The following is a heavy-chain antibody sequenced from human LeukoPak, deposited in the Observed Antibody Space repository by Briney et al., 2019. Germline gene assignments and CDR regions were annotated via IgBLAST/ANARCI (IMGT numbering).Heavy chain of an antibody. J-gene: IGHJ5*02. D-gene: IGHD3-10*01. V-gene: IGHV4-39*07. CDR1: GGSISSSSYY. CDR2: IYYSGST. CDR3: ARELRITMVRGVIGNWFDP. Sequence: PSETLSLTCTVSGGSISSSSYYWGWIRQPPGKGLEWIGSIYYSGSTYYNPSLKSRVTISVDTSKNQFSLKLSSVTAADTAVYYCARELRITMVRGVIGNWFDPWGQGTLVTVSS.